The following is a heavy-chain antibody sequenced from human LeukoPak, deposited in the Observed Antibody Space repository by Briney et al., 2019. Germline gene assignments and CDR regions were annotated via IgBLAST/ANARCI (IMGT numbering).Heavy chain of an antibody. Sequence: PGGSLRLSCAASGFTFSSYWMHWVRQAPGKGLVWVSRINSDGSSTSYADSVKGRFTISRDNAKNTLYLQMNSLRAEDTAVYYCARGPADPRGFYYYYMDVWGKGTTVTVSS. CDR1: GFTFSSYW. CDR2: INSDGSST. D-gene: IGHD3-10*01. CDR3: ARGPADPRGFYYYYMDV. J-gene: IGHJ6*03. V-gene: IGHV3-74*01.